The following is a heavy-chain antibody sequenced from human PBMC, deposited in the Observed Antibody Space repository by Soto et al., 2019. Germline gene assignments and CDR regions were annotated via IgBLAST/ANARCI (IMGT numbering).Heavy chain of an antibody. V-gene: IGHV2-70*17. Sequence: GSGPTLVNPTQTLTLTCTFSGFSLTTNKMSVSWIRQPPGKALEWLARIDWDYDKFYNTSLKTRLTISKDTSKNQVLLTMTDMDPVDIAIYYCARKIFGRNVYYFVYWGLGTLVTVSS. D-gene: IGHD3-3*01. CDR3: ARKIFGRNVYYFVY. CDR1: GFSLTTNKMS. J-gene: IGHJ4*02. CDR2: IDWDYDK.